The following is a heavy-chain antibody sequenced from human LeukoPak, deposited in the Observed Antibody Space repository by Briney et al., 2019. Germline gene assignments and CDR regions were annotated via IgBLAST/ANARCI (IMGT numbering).Heavy chain of an antibody. D-gene: IGHD6-19*01. CDR3: ARASQKRSIAVAATDH. CDR1: GFSFTNYA. V-gene: IGHV3-23*01. Sequence: GGSLRLSCAASGFSFTNYAMSWVRQAPARGPEWVSSLRGDGETFYADSVKGRFTLSRDDSKNTLYLQMNSLRAEDTAVYYCARASQKRSIAVAATDHWGQGTLVTVSS. J-gene: IGHJ4*02. CDR2: LRGDGET.